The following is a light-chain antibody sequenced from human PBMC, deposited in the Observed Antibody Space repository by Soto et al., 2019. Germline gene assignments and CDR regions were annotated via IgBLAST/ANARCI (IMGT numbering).Light chain of an antibody. V-gene: IGKV1-5*01. CDR2: DAS. CDR3: QQYETFSGT. Sequence: DIQRTQSPSSLSASFWDRVTITCRASQSVSGWLAWYQQKPGEAPKLLIYDASALPRGVPSRFSGSGSGTKFTLTIASLQPDDFATYYCQQYETFSGTFGPGTKVDIK. J-gene: IGKJ1*01. CDR1: QSVSGW.